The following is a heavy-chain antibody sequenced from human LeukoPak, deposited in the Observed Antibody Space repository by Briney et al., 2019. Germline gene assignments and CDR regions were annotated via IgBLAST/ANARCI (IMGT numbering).Heavy chain of an antibody. Sequence: GGSLRLACAASGFTFSAYSMNWVRQAPGKGLDWVSYISSRSFTIYYADSVKGRFTISRDNAKNSLYLEMNSLRDEDTAVYYCARSVIAVAGYDAFDIWGQGTVVTVSS. CDR3: ARSVIAVAGYDAFDI. D-gene: IGHD6-19*01. CDR1: GFTFSAYS. J-gene: IGHJ3*02. CDR2: ISSRSFTI. V-gene: IGHV3-48*02.